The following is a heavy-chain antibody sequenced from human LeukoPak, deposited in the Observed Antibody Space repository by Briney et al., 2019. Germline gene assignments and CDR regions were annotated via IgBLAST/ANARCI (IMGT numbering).Heavy chain of an antibody. D-gene: IGHD3-22*01. J-gene: IGHJ3*02. Sequence: SETLSLTCAVFGYSISSGYYWGWIRQPPGKGLEWIGSIYHSGSTYYNPSLKSRVTISVDTSKNQFSLKLSSVTAADTAVYYCARGGSYYYDSSGYYAFDIWGQGTMVTVSS. V-gene: IGHV4-38-2*01. CDR1: GYSISSGYY. CDR3: ARGGSYYYDSSGYYAFDI. CDR2: IYHSGST.